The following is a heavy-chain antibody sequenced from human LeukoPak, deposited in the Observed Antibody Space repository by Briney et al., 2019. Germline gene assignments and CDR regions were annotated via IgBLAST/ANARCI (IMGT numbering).Heavy chain of an antibody. V-gene: IGHV3-33*01. D-gene: IGHD3-16*01. CDR1: GFIFSNYA. CDR2: IWHDGATK. Sequence: PGGSLRLSCKTSGFIFSNYAMHWVRQAPGKGLDWVAMIWHDGATKFYADSVKGRFTISRDNSKDTLYLQMDSLRAEDMAVFYCARELLGEGPDAFDVWGQGTIVTVSS. CDR3: ARELLGEGPDAFDV. J-gene: IGHJ3*01.